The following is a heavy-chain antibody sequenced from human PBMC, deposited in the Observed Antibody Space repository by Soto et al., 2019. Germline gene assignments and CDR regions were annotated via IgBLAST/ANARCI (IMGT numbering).Heavy chain of an antibody. CDR2: IYHSGST. D-gene: IGHD3-16*01. CDR1: GGSISSGGYS. V-gene: IGHV4-30-2*01. CDR3: ATFSASSLGVDY. J-gene: IGHJ4*02. Sequence: QLQLQESGSGLVKPSQTLSLTCAVSGGSISSGGYSWSWIRQPPGKGLEWIGYIYHSGSTYYNPSLKSRVTISVDRPKNQFSLKLSSVTAADTAVYYCATFSASSLGVDYWGQGTLVTVSS.